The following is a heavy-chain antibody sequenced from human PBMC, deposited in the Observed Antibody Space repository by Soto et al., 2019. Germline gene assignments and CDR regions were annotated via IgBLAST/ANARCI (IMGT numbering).Heavy chain of an antibody. CDR2: IIPILGIA. Sequence: QVQLVQSGAEVKKPGSSVKVSCKASGGTFSSYTISWVRQAPGQGLEWMGRIIPILGIANYAQKFQGRVTITADKSTSTAYMELSSLRSEDTAVYYCAGRLTGGKTITTATGVSFDYWGQGTLVTVSS. D-gene: IGHD3-3*01. J-gene: IGHJ4*02. CDR3: AGRLTGGKTITTATGVSFDY. V-gene: IGHV1-69*02. CDR1: GGTFSSYT.